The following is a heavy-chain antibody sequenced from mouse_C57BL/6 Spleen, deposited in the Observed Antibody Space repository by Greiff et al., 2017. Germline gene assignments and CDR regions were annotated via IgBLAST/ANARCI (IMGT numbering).Heavy chain of an antibody. CDR2: ISSGGDYI. CDR1: GFTFSSYA. Sequence: EVKVVESGEGLVKPGGSLKLSCAASGFTFSSYAMSWVRQTPEKRLEWVAYISSGGDYIYYADTVKGRFTISRDNARNTLYLQMSSLKSEDTAMYYCTRDGYLLFAYWGQGTLVTVSA. V-gene: IGHV5-9-1*02. CDR3: TRDGYLLFAY. J-gene: IGHJ3*01. D-gene: IGHD2-3*01.